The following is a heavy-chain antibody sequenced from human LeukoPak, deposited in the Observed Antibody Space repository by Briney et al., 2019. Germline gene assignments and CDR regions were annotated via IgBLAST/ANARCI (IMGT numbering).Heavy chain of an antibody. J-gene: IGHJ4*02. CDR2: IYSGGRI. CDR1: GFTVSSNY. CDR3: ASGFSYGKVDY. D-gene: IGHD5-18*01. Sequence: GGSPRLSCAASGFTVSSNYMSWVRQAPGKGLEWVSLIYSGGRIFYADSVKGRFIISTDNSKNTLYLQMNSLRAEDTAVYYCASGFSYGKVDYWGQGTLVTVSS. V-gene: IGHV3-66*01.